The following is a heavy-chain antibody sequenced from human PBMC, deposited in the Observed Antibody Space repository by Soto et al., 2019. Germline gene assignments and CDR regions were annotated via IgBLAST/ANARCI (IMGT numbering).Heavy chain of an antibody. Sequence: EVPLVESGGGLVQPGGSLRLSCAASGFTVSSNYMSWVRQAPGKGLEWVSVIYSGGSTYYADSVKGRFTISRDNSKNTLFLQMNSLRAEDTAVYYCARGVYYYAMDVWGQGTTVTVSS. CDR1: GFTVSSNY. V-gene: IGHV3-66*01. CDR2: IYSGGST. CDR3: ARGVYYYAMDV. J-gene: IGHJ6*02.